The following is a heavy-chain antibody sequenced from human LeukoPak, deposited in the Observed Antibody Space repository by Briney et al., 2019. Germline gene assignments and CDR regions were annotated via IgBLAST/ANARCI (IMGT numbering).Heavy chain of an antibody. CDR1: GFTFSSYA. CDR3: ARDGDCSGGSCYGGDY. Sequence: GGSLRLSCAASGFTFSSYAMHWVRQAPGKGLEWVAVISYDGSNKYYADSVKGRFTISRDNSKNTLYLQMNSLRAEDTAVYYCARDGDCSGGSCYGGDYWGQGTLVTVSS. V-gene: IGHV3-30*04. CDR2: ISYDGSNK. J-gene: IGHJ4*02. D-gene: IGHD2-15*01.